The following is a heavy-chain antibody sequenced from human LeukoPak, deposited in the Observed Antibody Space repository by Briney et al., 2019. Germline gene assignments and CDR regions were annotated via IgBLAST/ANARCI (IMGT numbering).Heavy chain of an antibody. CDR3: ARGLLWFGESQQYNWFDP. V-gene: IGHV1-2*02. CDR1: GYTLTELS. D-gene: IGHD3-10*01. CDR2: INPNSGGT. Sequence: ASVKVSCKVSGYTLTELSMHWVRQAPGQGLEWMGWINPNSGGTNYAQKFQGRVTMTRDTSISTAYMELSRLRSDDTAVYYCARGLLWFGESQQYNWFDPWGQGTLVTVSS. J-gene: IGHJ5*02.